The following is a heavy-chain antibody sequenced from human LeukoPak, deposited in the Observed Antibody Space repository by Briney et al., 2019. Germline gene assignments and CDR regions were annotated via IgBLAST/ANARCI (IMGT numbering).Heavy chain of an antibody. Sequence: PGGSLRLSCAASGFTLSDHYMDWVRQAPGKGLEWVGRTRNKANSYTTEYAASVKGRFTISRDDSKNSLYLQMNSLKTEDTAVYYCAREHSSGYYRYGMDVWGQGTTVTVSS. CDR3: AREHSSGYYRYGMDV. J-gene: IGHJ6*02. CDR2: TRNKANSYTT. D-gene: IGHD3-22*01. V-gene: IGHV3-72*01. CDR1: GFTLSDHY.